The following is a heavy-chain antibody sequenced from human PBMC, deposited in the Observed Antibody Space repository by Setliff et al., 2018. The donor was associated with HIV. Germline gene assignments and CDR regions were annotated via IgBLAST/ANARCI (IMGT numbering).Heavy chain of an antibody. D-gene: IGHD3-22*01. CDR3: TRLTYYYDSSGYSFDY. CDR1: GFTFSGSA. J-gene: IGHJ4*02. V-gene: IGHV3-73*01. Sequence: GGSLRLSCAASGFTFSGSAMHWVRQASGKGLEWVGRIRSKANSYATAYAASVKCRFTISRDDSKNTAYLQMNSLKTEDTAVYYCTRLTYYYDSSGYSFDYWGQGTLVTVSS. CDR2: IRSKANSYAT.